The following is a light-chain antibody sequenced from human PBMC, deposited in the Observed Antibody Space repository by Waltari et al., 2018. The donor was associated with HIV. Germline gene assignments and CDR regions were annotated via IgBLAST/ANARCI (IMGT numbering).Light chain of an antibody. J-gene: IGLJ1*01. CDR1: SSNIGNDN. V-gene: IGLV1-47*01. CDR2: KNY. CDR3: VGWDGSLSGYV. Sequence: QSVVTQPPSASGTPGQTVTISCSGSSSNIGNDNVYWYQQLPGMTPKLLIYKNYQRPSGVPDRSPGSKSGTSASLAISGLRSEDEADYYCVGWDGSLSGYVFGAGTKVTVL.